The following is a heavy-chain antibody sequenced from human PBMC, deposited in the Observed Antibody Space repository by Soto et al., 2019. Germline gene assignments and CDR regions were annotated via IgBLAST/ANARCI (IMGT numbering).Heavy chain of an antibody. D-gene: IGHD6-19*01. CDR3: AKHIRSGIAVAVNYYYYGMDV. V-gene: IGHV3-30*18. Sequence: GGSLRLSFEDTGFTFSTYGMHWVRQAPVNVLEWVSVISYDGSNKYYADSVKGRLTTYRDNSKNTLYLQINSLRAEDTAVYYCAKHIRSGIAVAVNYYYYGMDVWGQGTTLTVSS. J-gene: IGHJ6*02. CDR2: ISYDGSNK. CDR1: GFTFSTYG.